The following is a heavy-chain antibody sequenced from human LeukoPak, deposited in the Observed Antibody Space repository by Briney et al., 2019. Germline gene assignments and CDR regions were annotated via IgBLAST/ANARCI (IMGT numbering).Heavy chain of an antibody. Sequence: SGGSLKLSCAASGFTSSDSAMHWVRQAPGKGLEWVSTITKSGDQTHYADSVRGLFTISRDIFKNTLYLQMNSLRAEDTAVYHCVKSAGKDGYRDVFDIWGQGTVVTVSS. CDR3: VKSAGKDGYRDVFDI. D-gene: IGHD5-24*01. CDR2: ITKSGDQT. CDR1: GFTSSDSA. V-gene: IGHV3-23*01. J-gene: IGHJ3*02.